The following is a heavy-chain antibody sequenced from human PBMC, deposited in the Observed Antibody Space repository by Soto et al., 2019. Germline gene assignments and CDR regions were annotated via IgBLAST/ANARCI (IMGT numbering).Heavy chain of an antibody. CDR1: GFTFSSYD. Sequence: PGGSLRLSCAASGFTFSSYDMHWVCQATGKGLEWVSAIGTAGDTYYPGSVKGRFTISRENAKNSLYLQMNSLRAEDTAVYYCARDRGPASSGHFDYWGQGTLVTVSS. V-gene: IGHV3-13*01. CDR3: ARDRGPASSGHFDY. J-gene: IGHJ4*02. D-gene: IGHD6-25*01. CDR2: IGTAGDT.